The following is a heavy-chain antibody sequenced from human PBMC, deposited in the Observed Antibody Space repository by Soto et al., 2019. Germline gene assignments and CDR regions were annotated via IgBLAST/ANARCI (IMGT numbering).Heavy chain of an antibody. CDR3: AKLSSSGWYGHIDY. CDR2: FSGNSYAT. D-gene: IGHD6-19*01. Sequence: GGSLRLSCAASGFTFSNYAMSWVRQAPGKGLEWVSAFSGNSYATYYTDSVKGRFTISRDNSKNTLFLQMDSLRAEDTAVYYCAKLSSSGWYGHIDYWGQGTLVTVSS. J-gene: IGHJ4*02. V-gene: IGHV3-23*01. CDR1: GFTFSNYA.